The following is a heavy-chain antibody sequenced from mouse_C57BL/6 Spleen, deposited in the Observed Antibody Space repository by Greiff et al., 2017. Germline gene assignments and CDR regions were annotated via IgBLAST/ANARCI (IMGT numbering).Heavy chain of an antibody. J-gene: IGHJ4*01. D-gene: IGHD1-1*01. CDR2: IYPRSGNT. V-gene: IGHV1-81*01. Sequence: VQLKESGAELARPGASVKLSCKASGYTFTSYGISWVKQRTGQGLEWIGEIYPRSGNTYYNEKFKGKATLTADKSSSTAYMELRSLTSEDYAVYFCARQSSYEDYAMDYWGQGTSVTVSS. CDR1: GYTFTSYG. CDR3: ARQSSYEDYAMDY.